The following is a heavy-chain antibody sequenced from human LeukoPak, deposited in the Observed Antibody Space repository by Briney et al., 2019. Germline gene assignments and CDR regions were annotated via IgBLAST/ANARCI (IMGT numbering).Heavy chain of an antibody. J-gene: IGHJ4*02. D-gene: IGHD3-22*01. V-gene: IGHV1-69*13. Sequence: ASVKVSCKASGYTFSAYGITWVRQAPGQGLEWMGGIIPIFGTANYAQKFQGRVTITADESTSTAYMELSSLRSEDTAVYYCAREPSSELDYWGQGTLVTVSS. CDR1: GYTFSAYG. CDR2: IIPIFGTA. CDR3: AREPSSELDY.